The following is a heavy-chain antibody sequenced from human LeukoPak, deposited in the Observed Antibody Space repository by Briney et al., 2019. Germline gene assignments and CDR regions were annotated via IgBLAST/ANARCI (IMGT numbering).Heavy chain of an antibody. J-gene: IGHJ3*02. Sequence: SETLSLTCTVSGGSISSGSYYWGWIRQPPGKGLEWIGSIYYSGSTYYNPSLKSRVTISVDTSKNQFSLKLSSVTAADTAVYYCARRSGGDSDAFDIWGQGTMVTVSS. CDR1: GGSISSGSYY. D-gene: IGHD2-21*02. CDR2: IYYSGST. V-gene: IGHV4-39*01. CDR3: ARRSGGDSDAFDI.